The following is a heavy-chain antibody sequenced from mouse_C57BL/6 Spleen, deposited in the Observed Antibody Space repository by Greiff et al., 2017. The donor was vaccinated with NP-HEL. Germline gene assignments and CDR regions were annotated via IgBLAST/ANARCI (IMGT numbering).Heavy chain of an antibody. Sequence: QVQLQQPGAELVRPGSSVKLSCKASGYTFTSYWMHWVKQRPIQGLEWIGNIDPSDSETHYNQKFKDKATLTVDKSSSTAYMQLSSLTSEDSAVYYCARFHYYGSSPYYFDYWGQGTTLTVSS. J-gene: IGHJ2*01. D-gene: IGHD1-1*01. CDR2: IDPSDSET. V-gene: IGHV1-52*01. CDR1: GYTFTSYW. CDR3: ARFHYYGSSPYYFDY.